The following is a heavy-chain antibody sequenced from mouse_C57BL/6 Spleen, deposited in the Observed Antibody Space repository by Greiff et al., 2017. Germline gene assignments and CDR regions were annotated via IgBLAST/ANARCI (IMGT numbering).Heavy chain of an antibody. CDR3: ARWGDYPDY. Sequence: VQLQESGAELVRPGTSVKMSCKASGYTFTNYWIGWAKQRPGHGLEWIGDIYPGGGYTNYNEKFKGKATLTADKSSSTAYMQCSSLTSEDSAIYYCARWGDYPDYWGQGTTLTVSS. V-gene: IGHV1-63*01. CDR1: GYTFTNYW. J-gene: IGHJ2*01. D-gene: IGHD2-4*01. CDR2: IYPGGGYT.